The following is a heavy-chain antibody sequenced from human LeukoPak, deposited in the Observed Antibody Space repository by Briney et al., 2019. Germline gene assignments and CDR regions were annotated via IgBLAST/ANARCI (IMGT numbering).Heavy chain of an antibody. CDR2: IYYSGST. CDR3: ARDFAASGWYGRYYYYYGMDV. J-gene: IGHJ6*02. Sequence: KSSETLSLTCTVSGGSISSYYWSWIRQPPGKGLEWIGYIYYSGSTNYNPSLKSRVTISVDTSKSQFSLKLSSVTAADTAVYYCARDFAASGWYGRYYYYYGMDVWGQGTTVTVSS. D-gene: IGHD6-19*01. CDR1: GGSISSYY. V-gene: IGHV4-59*01.